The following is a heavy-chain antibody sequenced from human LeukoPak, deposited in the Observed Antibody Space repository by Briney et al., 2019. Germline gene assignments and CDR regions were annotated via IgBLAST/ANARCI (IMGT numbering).Heavy chain of an antibody. CDR1: GFTFSSYS. CDR3: AREGDSSGYT. CDR2: ISSSSSTI. J-gene: IGHJ5*02. V-gene: IGHV3-48*04. Sequence: TGGSLRLSCAASGFTFSSYSMNWVRRAPGKGLEWVSYISSSSSTIYYADSVKGRFTISRDNAKNSLYLHMNSLRAEDTAVYYCAREGDSSGYTWGQGTLVTVSS. D-gene: IGHD3-22*01.